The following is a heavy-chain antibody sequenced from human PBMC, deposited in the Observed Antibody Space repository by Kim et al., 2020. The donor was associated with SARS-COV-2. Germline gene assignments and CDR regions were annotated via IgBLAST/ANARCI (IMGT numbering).Heavy chain of an antibody. Sequence: GGSLRLSCAASGFTVSNNYMNWVRQAPGKGLEWVSVIYHGGSTYYVDSVKSRFTISRDNSKNTVYLQMNSLRAADTAVYFCARDQAAITGSSYIYGMDVWGQGTTVTVSS. J-gene: IGHJ6*02. V-gene: IGHV3-66*01. CDR3: ARDQAAITGSSYIYGMDV. CDR1: GFTVSNNY. CDR2: IYHGGST. D-gene: IGHD1-20*01.